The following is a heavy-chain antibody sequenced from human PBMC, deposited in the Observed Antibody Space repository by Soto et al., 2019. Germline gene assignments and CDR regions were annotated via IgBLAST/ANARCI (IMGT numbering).Heavy chain of an antibody. V-gene: IGHV3-15*01. CDR1: GFTFSNAW. Sequence: GGSLRLSCAASGFTFSNAWMSWVRQAPGKGLEWVGRIKSKTDGGTTDYAAPVKGRFTISRDDSKNTLYLQMNSLKTEDTAVYYCTTGGSGHFNYYYYYGMDVWGQGTTVTVSS. J-gene: IGHJ6*02. D-gene: IGHD6-19*01. CDR3: TTGGSGHFNYYYYYGMDV. CDR2: IKSKTDGGTT.